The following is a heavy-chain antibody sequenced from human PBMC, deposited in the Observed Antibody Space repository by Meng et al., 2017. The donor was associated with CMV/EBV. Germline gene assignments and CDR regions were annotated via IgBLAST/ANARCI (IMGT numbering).Heavy chain of an antibody. CDR1: GFTVSSNY. V-gene: IGHV3-66*02. Sequence: GGSLRLSCAASGFTVSSNYMSWVRQAPGKGLEWVSVIYSGGSTYYADSVKGRFTISRDNSKNTLYLQMNSLRAEDTAVYYCASLSITIFGVVGYGMDVWGQGTTVTVSS. CDR3: ASLSITIFGVVGYGMDV. D-gene: IGHD3-3*01. J-gene: IGHJ6*02. CDR2: IYSGGST.